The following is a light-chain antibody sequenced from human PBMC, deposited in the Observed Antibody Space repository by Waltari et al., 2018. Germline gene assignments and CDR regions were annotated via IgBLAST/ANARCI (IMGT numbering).Light chain of an antibody. CDR3: QAWDTSTVDTVV. V-gene: IGLV3-1*01. CDR1: NLESKD. CDR2: QDT. J-gene: IGLJ2*01. Sequence: FELTQPPSVSVSPGLTATITCPGANLESKDVCWYQQKPCQAPVLVIHQDTERPSGIPERFSGSNSGDTATLTISGTQAMDEADYYCQAWDTSTVDTVVFGGGTKLTVL.